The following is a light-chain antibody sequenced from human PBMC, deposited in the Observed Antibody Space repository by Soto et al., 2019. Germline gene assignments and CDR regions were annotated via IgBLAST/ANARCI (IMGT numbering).Light chain of an antibody. CDR2: DNN. CDR3: GTWDSSLSAGV. Sequence: QSVLTQPPSVSAAPGQKVTISCSGSSSNIGNNYVSWYQQLPGTAPKLLIYDNNKRPSGIPDRFSGSKSGTSATLGITGLQTGDEADHYCGTWDSSLSAGVFGGGTKVNVL. V-gene: IGLV1-51*01. CDR1: SSNIGNNY. J-gene: IGLJ3*02.